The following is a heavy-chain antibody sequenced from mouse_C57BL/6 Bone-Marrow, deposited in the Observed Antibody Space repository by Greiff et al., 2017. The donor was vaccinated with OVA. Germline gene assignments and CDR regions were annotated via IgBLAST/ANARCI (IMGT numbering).Heavy chain of an antibody. Sequence: QVQLQQPGAELVKPGASVKMSCKASGYTFTSYWITWVKQRPGQGLAWIGDIYPGSGSTNYNEKFKSKATLTVDTSSSTAYMQLSSLTSEDSAVYYCARRKNGRRKRDWFAYWGQGTLVTVSA. CDR1: GYTFTSYW. CDR3: ARRKNGRRKRDWFAY. D-gene: IGHD1-1*02. J-gene: IGHJ3*01. V-gene: IGHV1-55*01. CDR2: IYPGSGST.